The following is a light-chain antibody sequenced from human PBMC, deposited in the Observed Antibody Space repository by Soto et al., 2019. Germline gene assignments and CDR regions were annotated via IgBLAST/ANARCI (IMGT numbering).Light chain of an antibody. CDR2: LGS. V-gene: IGKV2-28*01. Sequence: DIVMTQSPLSLPVTPGEPASISCRSSQSLLHSNGYNYLDWYLQKPGQSPQLLIYLGSNRASGVPDRFSGSGSGTDFTLKISRVEAEDVGVYYCMQALPLGTFGQGTKVEIK. J-gene: IGKJ1*01. CDR1: QSLLHSNGYNY. CDR3: MQALPLGT.